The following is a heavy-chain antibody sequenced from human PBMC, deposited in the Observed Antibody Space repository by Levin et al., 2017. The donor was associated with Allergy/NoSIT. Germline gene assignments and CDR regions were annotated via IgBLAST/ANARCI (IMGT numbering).Heavy chain of an antibody. Sequence: GSLRLSCTVSGGSISSYYWSWIRQPPGKGLEWIGYIYYSGSTNYNPSLKSRVTISVDTSKNQFSLKLSSVTAADTAVYYCARHASSFTGEIDYWGQGTLVTVSS. V-gene: IGHV4-59*08. CDR2: IYYSGST. CDR1: GGSISSYY. D-gene: IGHD7-27*01. J-gene: IGHJ4*02. CDR3: ARHASSFTGEIDY.